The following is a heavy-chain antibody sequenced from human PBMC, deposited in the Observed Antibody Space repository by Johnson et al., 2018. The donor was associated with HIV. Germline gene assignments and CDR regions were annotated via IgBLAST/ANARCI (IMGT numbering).Heavy chain of an antibody. Sequence: AAGGVTFSSHAMHWVRQAPGKGLDWVTVISYDGSNKYYADSVKGRFTISRDNSKNTLYLQMNSLRAEDTAVYYCAKDLQDYYDSSGYGIWGQGTMVTVSS. CDR2: ISYDGSNK. J-gene: IGHJ3*02. CDR1: GVTFSSHA. V-gene: IGHV3-30-3*02. D-gene: IGHD3-22*01. CDR3: AKDLQDYYDSSGYGI.